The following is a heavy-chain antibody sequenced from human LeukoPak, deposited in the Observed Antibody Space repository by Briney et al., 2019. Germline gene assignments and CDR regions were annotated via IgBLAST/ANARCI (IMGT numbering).Heavy chain of an antibody. Sequence: PSETLSLTCTVSGGSISSYYWSWIRQPPGKGLEWIGYIYYSGSTNYNPSLKSRVTISVDTSKNQFSLKLSSVTAAVTAVYYYARGLYRPSGRNNWKPPVGYWGQGTLVTVSS. J-gene: IGHJ4*02. V-gene: IGHV4-59*01. CDR3: ARGLYRPSGRNNWKPPVGY. CDR2: IYYSGST. CDR1: GGSISSYY. D-gene: IGHD1-20*01.